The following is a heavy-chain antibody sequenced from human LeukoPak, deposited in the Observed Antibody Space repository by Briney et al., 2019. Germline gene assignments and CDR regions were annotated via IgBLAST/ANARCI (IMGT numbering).Heavy chain of an antibody. CDR2: VYYSGGT. Sequence: SETLSLTCKISGGFISSYYWTWIRQPPGKGLEWIGYVYYSGGTNYSPTLKSRLTMSVDTSNNQFSLKLSSVTAADTAVYYCARAEGNMIDSWGQGTLVIVSS. D-gene: IGHD3-16*01. CDR3: ARAEGNMIDS. J-gene: IGHJ5*01. CDR1: GGFISSYY. V-gene: IGHV4-59*01.